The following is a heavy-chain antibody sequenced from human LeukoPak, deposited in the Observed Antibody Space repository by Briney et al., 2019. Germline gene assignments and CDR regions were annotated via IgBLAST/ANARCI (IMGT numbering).Heavy chain of an antibody. CDR2: ISSDGGST. CDR1: GIIFSNYA. V-gene: IGHV3-64*01. Sequence: GGSLRLSCAASGIIFSNYAMHWVRQGPGQGLACISTISSDGGSTYYANSVKGRFTISRDNSKNTLYLQMGSLRAEDMAVYYCARGRQGAKTRYFDLWGRGTRVTVSS. CDR3: ARGRQGAKTRYFDL. J-gene: IGHJ2*01. D-gene: IGHD1-26*01.